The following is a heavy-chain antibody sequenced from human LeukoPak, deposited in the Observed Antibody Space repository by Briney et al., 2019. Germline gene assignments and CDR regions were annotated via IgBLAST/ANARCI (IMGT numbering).Heavy chain of an antibody. J-gene: IGHJ5*02. CDR1: AFTFTSYW. CDR2: IKQHGSEK. CDR3: ARDGYNEGGWFDP. V-gene: IGHV3-7*01. Sequence: GGSLRLSCAASAFTFTSYWMSWVRQAPGKGLEWVATIKQHGSEKYYVNSVRGRFTISRDNAKSSLYLQMNSLRGEDTAVYYCARDGYNEGGWFDPWGQGTPVTVSS. D-gene: IGHD5-24*01.